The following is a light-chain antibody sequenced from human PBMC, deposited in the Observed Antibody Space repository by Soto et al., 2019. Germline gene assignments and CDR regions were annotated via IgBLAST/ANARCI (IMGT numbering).Light chain of an antibody. CDR1: QSVSSSY. J-gene: IGKJ1*01. CDR3: QQYGSSPRT. CDR2: GAS. V-gene: IGKV3-20*01. Sequence: EIVLTHSPATLSLSPGERATLSCRASQSVSSSYLAWYQQKPGQAPRLLIYGASSRATGIPDRFSGSGSGTDFTLTISRLEPEDFAMYYCQQYGSSPRTFGQGTKVDI.